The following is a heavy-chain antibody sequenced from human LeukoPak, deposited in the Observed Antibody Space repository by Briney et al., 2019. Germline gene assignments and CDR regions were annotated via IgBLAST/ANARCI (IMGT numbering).Heavy chain of an antibody. V-gene: IGHV3-23*01. D-gene: IGHD4-17*01. CDR2: ISGSGGST. CDR3: ARDPDYGLMDV. CDR1: GFIVSSNY. J-gene: IGHJ6*03. Sequence: GGSLRLSCAASGFIVSSNYMSWVRQAPGKGLEWVSAISGSGGSTYYADSVKGRFTISRDNSKNTLYLQMNSLRAEDTAVYYCARDPDYGLMDVWGKGTTVTISS.